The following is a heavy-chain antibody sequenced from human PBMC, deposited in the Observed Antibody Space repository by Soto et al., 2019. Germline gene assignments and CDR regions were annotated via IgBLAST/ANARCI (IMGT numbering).Heavy chain of an antibody. V-gene: IGHV3-7*01. CDR2: IKQDGSEK. CDR1: GFTFSSDW. CDR3: ARGSYLIRGTISPSFLD. D-gene: IGHD3-10*01. J-gene: IGHJ4*02. Sequence: PGGSLRLSCAASGFTFSSDWMSWVRQAPGKELEWVANIKQDGSEKYYVDSVKGRFTISGDNAKNSLFLQMNSLIFEDTAVYYCARGSYLIRGTISPSFLDWGQGTLVTV.